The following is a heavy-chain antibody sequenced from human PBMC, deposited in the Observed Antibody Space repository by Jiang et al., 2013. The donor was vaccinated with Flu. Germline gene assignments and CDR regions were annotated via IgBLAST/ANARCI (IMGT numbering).Heavy chain of an antibody. J-gene: IGHJ4*02. Sequence: SAISGSGGSTYYADSVKGRFTISRDNSKNTLYLQMNSLRADDTAVYYCAKDSKGGYCSSTSCFHDYWGQGTLVTVSS. V-gene: IGHV3-23*01. CDR2: ISGSGGST. D-gene: IGHD2-2*01. CDR3: AKDSKGGYCSSTSCFHDY.